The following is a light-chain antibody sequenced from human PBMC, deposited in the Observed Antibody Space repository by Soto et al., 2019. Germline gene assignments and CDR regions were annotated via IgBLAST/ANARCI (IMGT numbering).Light chain of an antibody. V-gene: IGKV4-1*01. CDR2: WAS. CDR1: QSVLSSSDNKNY. Sequence: DIVMTQSPDSLAVSLGERATINCKSSQSVLSSSDNKNYLAWFQQKPGQPPKLLIYWASTRGSGVPDRFSGSGSGTDFTLTISSLQAEDVAVYYCPHYYNAPITFGQGTRLEIK. J-gene: IGKJ5*01. CDR3: PHYYNAPIT.